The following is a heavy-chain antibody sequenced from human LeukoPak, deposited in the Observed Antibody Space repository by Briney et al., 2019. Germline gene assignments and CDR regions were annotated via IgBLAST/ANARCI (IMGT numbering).Heavy chain of an antibody. J-gene: IGHJ3*02. D-gene: IGHD3-9*01. Sequence: SETLSLTCTVSGGSISSYYWSWLRQPPGKGLEWIGYIYYSGSTYYNPSLKSRVTISVDTSKNQFSLKLNSVTAADSPVYYCARPFYSDILTGYYTFDIWGQGTMVTVSS. CDR3: ARPFYSDILTGYYTFDI. CDR1: GGSISSYY. CDR2: IYYSGST. V-gene: IGHV4-59*08.